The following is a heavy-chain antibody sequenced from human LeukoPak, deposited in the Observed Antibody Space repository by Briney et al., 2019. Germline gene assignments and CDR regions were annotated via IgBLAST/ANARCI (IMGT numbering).Heavy chain of an antibody. D-gene: IGHD2-21*02. CDR1: GFTFNDYY. V-gene: IGHV3-11*01. Sequence: GGSLRLSCAASGFTFNDYYMSWIRQAPGKGLEWLSYINIGGTNTYYADSVKGRFTISRDNSKSTLSLQMNSLRAEDTAVYYCAKSYCGGDCGWGPGTLVTVSS. CDR2: INIGGTNT. CDR3: AKSYCGGDCG. J-gene: IGHJ4*02.